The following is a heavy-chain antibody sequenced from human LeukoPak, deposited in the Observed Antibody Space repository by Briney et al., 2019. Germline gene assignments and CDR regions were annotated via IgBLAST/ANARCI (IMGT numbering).Heavy chain of an antibody. V-gene: IGHV1-46*01. Sequence: ASVKVSCKASGYTFTSYYMHWVRQAPGQGLEWMGIINPSGGSTSYAQKFQGRVTMTRDTSTSTAYMELRSLRSDDTAVYYCAFAIHSVNNWFDPWGQGTLVTVSS. D-gene: IGHD3-3*01. J-gene: IGHJ5*02. CDR2: INPSGGST. CDR1: GYTFTSYY. CDR3: AFAIHSVNNWFDP.